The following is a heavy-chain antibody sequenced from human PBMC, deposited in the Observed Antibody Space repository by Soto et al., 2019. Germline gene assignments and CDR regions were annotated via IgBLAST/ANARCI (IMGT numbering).Heavy chain of an antibody. D-gene: IGHD6-13*01. CDR3: ASSYSSSWYGYNWFDP. V-gene: IGHV5-51*01. Sequence: GESLKISCKGSGYSFTTYRIGWIRQMPGKGLEWMGIIYPGDSDTRYSPSFQGQVTISADKSISTAYLQWSSLKASDTAMYYCASSYSSSWYGYNWFDPWGQGTLVTVSS. J-gene: IGHJ5*02. CDR1: GYSFTTYR. CDR2: IYPGDSDT.